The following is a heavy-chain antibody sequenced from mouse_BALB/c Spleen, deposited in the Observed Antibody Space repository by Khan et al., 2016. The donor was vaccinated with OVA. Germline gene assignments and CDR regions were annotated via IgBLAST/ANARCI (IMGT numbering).Heavy chain of an antibody. Sequence: VKLLESGAELARPGASVKMSCKASGYTFTSHTMHWVKQRPGQGLEWIGYINPRSGYTNHNQKFNDKDTLTADKSSSTAYMQLSSLTSEDSAVYYCARRTTEYAMDYWGQGTSVTVSS. CDR2: INPRSGYT. J-gene: IGHJ4*01. CDR1: GYTFTSHT. V-gene: IGHV1-4*01. D-gene: IGHD2-14*01. CDR3: ARRTTEYAMDY.